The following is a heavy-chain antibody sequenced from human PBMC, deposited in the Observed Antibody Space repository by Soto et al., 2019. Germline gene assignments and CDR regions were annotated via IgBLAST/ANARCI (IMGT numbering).Heavy chain of an antibody. CDR2: MNPNSGNT. J-gene: IGHJ6*02. D-gene: IGHD3-3*01. CDR3: ARGGPTFWRDYGMDV. V-gene: IGHV1-8*01. CDR1: GYTFTSYD. Sequence: GSSVKVSCKASGYTFTSYDINWVRQATGQGLEWMGWMNPNSGNTGYAQKFQGRVTMTRNTSISTAYMELSSLRSEDTAVYYCARGGPTFWRDYGMDVWGQGTTVTVSS.